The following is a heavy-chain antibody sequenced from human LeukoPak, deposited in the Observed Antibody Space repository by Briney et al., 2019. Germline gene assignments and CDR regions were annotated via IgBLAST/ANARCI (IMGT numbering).Heavy chain of an antibody. CDR2: INSDGSGT. Sequence: PGGSLRLSCAASGFTFSTYWMHWVRQAPGKGLVWVSRINSDGSGTSYADSVKGRFTISRDNAKNTLYLQVNSLRAEDTAVYYCARSGSFNWFDPWGQGTLVTVSS. D-gene: IGHD1-26*01. J-gene: IGHJ5*02. CDR1: GFTFSTYW. V-gene: IGHV3-74*01. CDR3: ARSGSFNWFDP.